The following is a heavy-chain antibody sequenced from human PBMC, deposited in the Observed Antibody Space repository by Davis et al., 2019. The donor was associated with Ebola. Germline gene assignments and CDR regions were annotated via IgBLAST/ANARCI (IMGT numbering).Heavy chain of an antibody. CDR1: GFTFSSYG. Sequence: GGSLRLSCAASGFTFSSYGIHWVRQAPGKGLEWVAFIRYDGSHKHYADSVKGRFTTSRDNSKNTLYLQMNSLRPEDTAVYYCAKDLDIVLMVYALPVFDYWGQGTLVTVSS. J-gene: IGHJ4*02. CDR2: IRYDGSHK. D-gene: IGHD2-8*01. V-gene: IGHV3-30*02. CDR3: AKDLDIVLMVYALPVFDY.